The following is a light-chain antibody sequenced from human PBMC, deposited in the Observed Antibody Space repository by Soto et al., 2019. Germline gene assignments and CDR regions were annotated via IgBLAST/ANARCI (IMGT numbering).Light chain of an antibody. J-gene: IGKJ1*01. CDR3: QQYGTSPPT. CDR1: QSVSSSD. Sequence: EVVLTQSPGTLSLSPGEGAALSYRASQSVSSSDLAWYQQKPGQAPRLLISGASSRATGIPDRFSGSGSGTDFTLTISRLEPEDFAVFYCQQYGTSPPTFGQGTKVA. V-gene: IGKV3-20*01. CDR2: GAS.